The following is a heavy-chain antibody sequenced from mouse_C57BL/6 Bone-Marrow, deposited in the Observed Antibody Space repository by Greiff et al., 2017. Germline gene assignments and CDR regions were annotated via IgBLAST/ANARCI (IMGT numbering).Heavy chain of an antibody. V-gene: IGHV2-2*01. CDR3: ARKGAGYYAMED. CDR1: GFSLTSYG. CDR2: IWSGGST. J-gene: IGHJ4*01. Sequence: QVQLKQSGPGLVQPSQSLSITCTVSGFSLTSYGVHWVRQSPGKGLEWLGVIWSGGSTDYNAAFISRLSISKDNYKSQVFLKMNSVQADDTAIYYCARKGAGYYAMEDWGQGTSVTVSS. D-gene: IGHD3-3*01.